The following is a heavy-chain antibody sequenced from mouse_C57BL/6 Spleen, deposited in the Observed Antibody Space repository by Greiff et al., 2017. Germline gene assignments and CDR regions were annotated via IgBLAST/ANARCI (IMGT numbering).Heavy chain of an antibody. Sequence: VQLQQSGPELVKPGASVKISCKASGYAFSSSWMNWVKQRPGKGLEWFGRIYPGDGDTNYNGKFKGKATLTADESSSTAYVQLSIRTSEDSAVYFCARFYYDYDGFDYWGQGTTLTVSS. V-gene: IGHV1-82*01. CDR1: GYAFSSSW. J-gene: IGHJ2*01. D-gene: IGHD2-4*01. CDR2: IYPGDGDT. CDR3: ARFYYDYDGFDY.